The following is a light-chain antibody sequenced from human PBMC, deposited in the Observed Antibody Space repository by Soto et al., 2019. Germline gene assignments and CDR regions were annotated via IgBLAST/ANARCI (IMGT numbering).Light chain of an antibody. Sequence: DIQLNQSPSSLSASVGDRVTITCRASQSISSWLAGYQQNPGKDTKLLIYEASSLQSGVPSRFSGSGSGADFTLTISSLQPEDFATYYCQQSYSSPWTFGQGTKVDIK. J-gene: IGKJ1*01. CDR2: EAS. CDR1: QSISSW. CDR3: QQSYSSPWT. V-gene: IGKV1-39*01.